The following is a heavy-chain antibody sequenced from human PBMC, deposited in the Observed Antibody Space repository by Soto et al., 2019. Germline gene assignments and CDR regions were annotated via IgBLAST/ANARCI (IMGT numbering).Heavy chain of an antibody. J-gene: IGHJ4*02. CDR1: GYTFTSYG. CDR2: ISAYNGNT. CDR3: ARFLRVTREDDY. V-gene: IGHV1-18*01. Sequence: QIQLVQSGAEVKKPGASVKVSCKASGYTFTSYGISWVRQAPGQGLEWMGWISAYNGNTNYAQKFQGRVTMTTDTSTSTAYLELRSLRSDDTAIYYCARFLRVTREDDYWGQGTLVTVSS. D-gene: IGHD4-17*01.